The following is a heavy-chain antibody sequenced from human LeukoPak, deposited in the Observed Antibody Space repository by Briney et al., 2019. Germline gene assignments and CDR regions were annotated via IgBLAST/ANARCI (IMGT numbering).Heavy chain of an antibody. V-gene: IGHV4-39*01. J-gene: IGHJ4*02. CDR2: IYYSGST. CDR1: GGSISSSSYY. CDR3: ARQGWSSASGYYFDY. Sequence: SETLSLPCGVSGGSISSSSYYWGWIRRPPGKGLEWVGTIYYSGSTYYNPSLKSRVTISVDTSKNQFSLKLSSVTAAVTAVYYCARQGWSSASGYYFDYWGQGTLVTVSS. D-gene: IGHD6-19*01.